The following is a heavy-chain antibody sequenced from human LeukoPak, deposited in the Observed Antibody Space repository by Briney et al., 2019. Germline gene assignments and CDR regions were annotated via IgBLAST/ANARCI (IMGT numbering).Heavy chain of an antibody. CDR3: ARDYGEGGYYFDY. V-gene: IGHV3-74*01. Sequence: GGSLRLSCAASGFTFSNAWMSWVRQAPGKGLEWLSRISSDGSSSNYADSVKGRFTISRDNAKNTLYLQMNSLRAEDTAVYYCARDYGEGGYYFDYWGQGTLVTVSS. CDR2: ISSDGSSS. D-gene: IGHD4-17*01. CDR1: GFTFSNAW. J-gene: IGHJ4*02.